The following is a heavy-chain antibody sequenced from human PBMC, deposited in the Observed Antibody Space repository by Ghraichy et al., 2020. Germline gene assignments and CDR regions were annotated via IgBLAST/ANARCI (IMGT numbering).Heavy chain of an antibody. Sequence: GGSLRLSCAASGFTVSSNYMTWVRQAPGKGLEWVSIIYSAGYTYYAGSVKGRFTISRDHSKNTLYRQMNSLRAEDTAVYYCARLTTGIDWWGQGTLGTVSS. V-gene: IGHV3-53*01. D-gene: IGHD4-17*01. J-gene: IGHJ4*02. CDR1: GFTVSSNY. CDR2: IYSAGYT. CDR3: ARLTTGIDW.